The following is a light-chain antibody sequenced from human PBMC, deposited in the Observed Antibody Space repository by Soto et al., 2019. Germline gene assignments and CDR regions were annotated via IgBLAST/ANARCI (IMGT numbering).Light chain of an antibody. CDR2: RNN. V-gene: IGLV1-47*01. CDR3: AAWDDSLSVHVV. CDR1: SSNIGSNY. Sequence: QSVLTQPPSASGTPGQRVTISCSGSSSNIGSNYVYWYQQLPGTAPKLLIYRNNQRPSGVPDRFSGSKSGTSASLAISGLRSEDVADYYCAAWDDSLSVHVVFGGGTQLTVL. J-gene: IGLJ2*01.